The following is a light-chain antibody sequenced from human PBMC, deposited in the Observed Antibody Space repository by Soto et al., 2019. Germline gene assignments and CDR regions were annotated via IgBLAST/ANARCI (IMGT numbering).Light chain of an antibody. CDR3: QQYYSSLLT. Sequence: DIVMTQSPDSLAVSLGERATINCKSSQSVLYSSTNKNYLAWYQQKPGQPPKLLIYWASIRESGVPERFSGSGSATDFTLTISSLQAEDVAVYYCQQYYSSLLTFGGGTKVELK. J-gene: IGKJ4*01. CDR2: WAS. V-gene: IGKV4-1*01. CDR1: QSVLYSSTNKNY.